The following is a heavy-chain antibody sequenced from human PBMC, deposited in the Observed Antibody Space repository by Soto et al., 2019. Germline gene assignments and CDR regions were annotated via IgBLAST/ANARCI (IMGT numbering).Heavy chain of an antibody. J-gene: IGHJ5*02. Sequence: PSETLSLTCAVSGGSIISADSYRFWIRNHPGKGLERIGYIAYSGDTYYNPSLRSRVTISADTSENKFSLTLKSVTAADTAVYFCARDLERSASVPWGQGTSVTVSS. CDR2: IAYSGDT. CDR1: GGSIISADSY. V-gene: IGHV4-31*11. CDR3: ARDLERSASVP. D-gene: IGHD3-3*01.